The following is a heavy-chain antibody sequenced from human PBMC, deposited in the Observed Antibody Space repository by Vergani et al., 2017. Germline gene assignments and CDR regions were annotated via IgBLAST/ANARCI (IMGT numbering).Heavy chain of an antibody. CDR2: INHSGST. CDR3: ARGQVDIAGFDP. D-gene: IGHD3-9*01. Sequence: QVQLQQWGAGLLKPSETLSLTCAVYGGSFRGYYWSWIRQPPGKGLEWSGEINHSGSTNYNPSLTIRVTISVDTSKNQFSLKLSSVTAADTAVYYCARGQVDIAGFDPWGQGTLVTVSS. V-gene: IGHV4-34*01. CDR1: GGSFRGYY. J-gene: IGHJ5*02.